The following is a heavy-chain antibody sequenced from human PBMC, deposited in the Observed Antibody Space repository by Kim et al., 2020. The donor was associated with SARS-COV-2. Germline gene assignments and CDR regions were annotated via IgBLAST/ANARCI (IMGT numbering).Heavy chain of an antibody. J-gene: IGHJ4*02. Sequence: ASVKVSCKASGYTFTSYAMNWVRQAPGQGLEWMGWINTNTGNPTYAQGFTGRFVFSLDTSVSTAYLQISSLKAEDTAVYYCARDMTVPVVVAALTLGYWGQGTLVTVSS. CDR2: INTNTGNP. V-gene: IGHV7-4-1*02. CDR3: ARDMTVPVVVAALTLGY. D-gene: IGHD2-15*01. CDR1: GYTFTSYA.